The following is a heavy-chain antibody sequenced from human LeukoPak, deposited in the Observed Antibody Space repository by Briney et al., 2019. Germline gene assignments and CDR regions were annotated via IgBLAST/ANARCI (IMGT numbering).Heavy chain of an antibody. CDR3: ARKTYYYDSSGFPRDAFDI. CDR1: GFTFSSYW. Sequence: PGGSLRLSCAASGFTFSSYWMSWVRQAPGKGLEWVANIKKDGSEKYYVDSVKGRFTISRDNAKNSLYLQMNSLRAEDTAVYYCARKTYYYDSSGFPRDAFDIGGQGTMVTVSS. D-gene: IGHD3-22*01. V-gene: IGHV3-7*01. J-gene: IGHJ3*02. CDR2: IKKDGSEK.